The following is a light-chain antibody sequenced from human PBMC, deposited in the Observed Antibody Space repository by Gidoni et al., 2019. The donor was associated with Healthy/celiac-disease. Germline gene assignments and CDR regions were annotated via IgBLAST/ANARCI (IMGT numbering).Light chain of an antibody. CDR1: PGAVTSGHY. Sequence: QSVLPQEPSLPVSPGGTVTLTCGSSPGAVTSGHYPYWFQQKPGQAPRTLIYDTSNKHSGTPARFSGSLLGGKAALTLSGAQTEDEAEYYCLLSYSGARSGVFGGGTKLTVL. J-gene: IGLJ3*02. CDR3: LLSYSGARSGV. CDR2: DTS. V-gene: IGLV7-46*01.